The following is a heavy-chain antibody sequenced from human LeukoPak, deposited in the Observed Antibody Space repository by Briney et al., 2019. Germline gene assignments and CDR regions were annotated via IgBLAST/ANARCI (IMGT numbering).Heavy chain of an antibody. D-gene: IGHD4-17*01. Sequence: AAVHVSFKGSGYTFTRYVINWLRQPPSQGRDGMGWINAYNGNTNYARKLQGRVTLTTDPSTSTAYMELRSLRSDGTAVYYCARGPIVANSYGDYRGGAFDIWGEGTMVTVS. V-gene: IGHV1-18*01. CDR2: INAYNGNT. J-gene: IGHJ3*02. CDR1: GYTFTRYV. CDR3: ARGPIVANSYGDYRGGAFDI.